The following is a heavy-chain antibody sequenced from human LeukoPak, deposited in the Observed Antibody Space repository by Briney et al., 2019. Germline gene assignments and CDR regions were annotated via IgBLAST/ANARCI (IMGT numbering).Heavy chain of an antibody. J-gene: IGHJ4*02. D-gene: IGHD3-10*01. CDR3: ANDYRSGSFHDF. Sequence: PGGSLRLSCAASGFAFSSYAMSWVRQPPGMGLEWVSVISRRDDYTYYADSVKGRFTISRDNSKNTLYLQMNTLRAEDTAVYYCANDYRSGSFHDFWGQGTPVTVSS. CDR1: GFAFSSYA. V-gene: IGHV3-23*01. CDR2: ISRRDDYT.